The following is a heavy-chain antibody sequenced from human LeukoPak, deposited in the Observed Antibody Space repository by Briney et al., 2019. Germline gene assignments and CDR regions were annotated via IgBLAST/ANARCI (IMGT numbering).Heavy chain of an antibody. V-gene: IGHV4-39*07. CDR1: GGSISSSSHY. Sequence: SETLSLTCTVSGGSISSSSHYWGWIRQPPGKGLEWIGSMYYRGSTYHNPSLKSRVTISVDTSKNQFSLKLSSVTAADTAVYYCATTTIRLGYWGQGTLVNVSS. CDR2: MYYRGST. D-gene: IGHD1-26*01. J-gene: IGHJ4*02. CDR3: ATTTIRLGY.